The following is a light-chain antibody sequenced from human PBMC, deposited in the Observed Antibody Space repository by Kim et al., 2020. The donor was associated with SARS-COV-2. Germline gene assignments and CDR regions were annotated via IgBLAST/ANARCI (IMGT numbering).Light chain of an antibody. Sequence: VSPGERSTLSCRASQSVSSNLAWYQQKPGQAPRLLIYGASTRATGVPARFGGSGSGTEFTLTISNLQSEDFAIYYCQLYNHWPLTFGQGTKVDIK. CDR3: QLYNHWPLT. J-gene: IGKJ1*01. CDR2: GAS. V-gene: IGKV3-15*01. CDR1: QSVSSN.